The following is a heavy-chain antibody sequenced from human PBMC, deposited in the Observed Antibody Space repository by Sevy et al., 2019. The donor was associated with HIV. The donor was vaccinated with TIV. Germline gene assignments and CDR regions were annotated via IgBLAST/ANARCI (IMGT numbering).Heavy chain of an antibody. Sequence: SETLSLTCTVSGGSISSGDYYWSWIRQPPGKGLEWIGYIYYSGSTYYNPSLKSRVTISVDTSKNQFSLKLSSVTAADTAVYYCASGKAYCISTSCYYYYGMDVWGQGTTVTVSS. CDR3: ASGKAYCISTSCYYYYGMDV. CDR1: GGSISSGDYY. CDR2: IYYSGST. V-gene: IGHV4-30-4*01. D-gene: IGHD2-2*01. J-gene: IGHJ6*02.